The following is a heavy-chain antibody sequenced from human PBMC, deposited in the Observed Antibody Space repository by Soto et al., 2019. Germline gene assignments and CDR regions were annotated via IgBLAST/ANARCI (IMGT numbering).Heavy chain of an antibody. CDR2: IIPIFGTA. Sequence: SVKVSCKASGGTFSSYAISWARQAPGQGLEWMGGIIPIFGTANYAQKFQGRVTITADESTSTAYMELSSLRSEDTAVYYCARNSGYYSPAFFDYWGQGTLVTVSS. CDR1: GGTFSSYA. J-gene: IGHJ4*02. CDR3: ARNSGYYSPAFFDY. V-gene: IGHV1-69*13. D-gene: IGHD3-22*01.